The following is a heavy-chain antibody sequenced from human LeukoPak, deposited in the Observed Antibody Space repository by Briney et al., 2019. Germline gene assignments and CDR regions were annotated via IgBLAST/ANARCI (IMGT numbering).Heavy chain of an antibody. CDR2: ISHDGNNK. CDR3: AKARRERWYGDAFDI. Sequence: GGSLRLSCAASGFTFSSYGMHWVRQAPGKGLEWVTVISHDGNNKYYADSVKGRFTVSRDNSKNTLELQMNSLRPEDTAVYYCAKARRERWYGDAFDIWGQGTMVTVSS. D-gene: IGHD6-13*01. CDR1: GFTFSSYG. J-gene: IGHJ3*02. V-gene: IGHV3-30*18.